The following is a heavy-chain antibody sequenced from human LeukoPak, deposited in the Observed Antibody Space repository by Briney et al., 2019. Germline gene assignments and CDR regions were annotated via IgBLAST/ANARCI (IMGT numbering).Heavy chain of an antibody. J-gene: IGHJ6*02. CDR2: TDNDGSTT. CDR1: GFSFSSYW. CDR3: ARDLNYGMDV. Sequence: GGSLRLSCAASGFSFSSYWMHWVRQAPGKGLVWVSRTDNDGSTTNYVDSVKGRFTVSSDNAKNTLFLQMNSLRAEDSGVYYCARDLNYGMDVWGQGTTVTVSS. V-gene: IGHV3-74*01.